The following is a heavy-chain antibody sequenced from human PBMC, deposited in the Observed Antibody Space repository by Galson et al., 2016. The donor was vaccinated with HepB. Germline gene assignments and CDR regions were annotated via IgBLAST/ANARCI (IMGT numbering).Heavy chain of an antibody. CDR1: GDSVSSNSVA. V-gene: IGHV6-1*01. Sequence: CAIPGDSVSSNSVAWNWIRQSPSRGLEWLGRTYYRSKWYNDYAVSVNSRITINPDTSKNQFSLQLNSVTPEDPALYYCARDRNFKLTWIQLRKRGTGDGFDYWGQGTLVTVSS. D-gene: IGHD5-18*01. CDR2: TYYRSKWYN. CDR3: ARDRNFKLTWIQLRKRGTGDGFDY. J-gene: IGHJ4*02.